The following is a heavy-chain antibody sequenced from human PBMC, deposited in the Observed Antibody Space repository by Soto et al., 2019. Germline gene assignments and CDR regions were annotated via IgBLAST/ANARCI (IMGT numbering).Heavy chain of an antibody. CDR3: ARDSSSLEDYYYGMDV. CDR2: IYTSGST. CDR1: GGSISSYY. J-gene: IGHJ6*02. D-gene: IGHD6-13*01. V-gene: IGHV4-4*07. Sequence: PSETLSLTCTVSGGSISSYYWSWIRQPAGKGLEWIGRIYTSGSTNYNPYLKSRVTMSVDTSKNQFSLKLSSVTAADTAVYYCARDSSSLEDYYYGMDVWGQGTTVTVSS.